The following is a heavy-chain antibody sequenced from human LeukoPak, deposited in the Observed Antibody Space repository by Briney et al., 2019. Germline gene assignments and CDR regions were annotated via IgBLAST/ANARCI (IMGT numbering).Heavy chain of an antibody. V-gene: IGHV4-59*01. J-gene: IGHJ4*02. CDR1: GVSISGYY. CDR3: ARWNEGLDY. Sequence: SETLSLTCTVSGVSISGYYWSWIRQPPGKGLEWIGYIYYSGSTDYNPSLKSRVTISVDTSKNQFSLKLSSVTAADTAVYYCARWNEGLDYWGQGTLVTVSS. D-gene: IGHD1-1*01. CDR2: IYYSGST.